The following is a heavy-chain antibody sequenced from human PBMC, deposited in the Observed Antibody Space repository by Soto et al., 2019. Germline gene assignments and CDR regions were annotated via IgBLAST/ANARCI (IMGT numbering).Heavy chain of an antibody. CDR1: GFTFSSYG. CDR2: IWSDGSNK. V-gene: IGHV3-33*01. J-gene: IGHJ4*02. CDR3: ARYYYDSSGYYPL. Sequence: QVQLVESGGGVVQPGRSLRLSCAASGFTFSSYGMHWVRQAPGKGLEWVAVIWSDGSNKYYADSVKGRFTISRDNSKNTRYLQMNSLSAADTAVYYCARYYYDSSGYYPLWGQGTLVTVSS. D-gene: IGHD3-22*01.